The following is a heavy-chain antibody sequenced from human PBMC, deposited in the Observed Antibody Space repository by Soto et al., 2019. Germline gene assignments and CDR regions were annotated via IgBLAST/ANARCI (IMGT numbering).Heavy chain of an antibody. D-gene: IGHD6-19*01. V-gene: IGHV1-69*13. Sequence: SVKVSCKASGGTFSSYAISWVRQAPGQGLEWMGGIIPIFGTANYAQKFQGRVTITADESTSTAYVELSSLRSEDTAVYYCARESHSGSVWYGLRTPDYYYYGMDVWGQGTTVTVSS. CDR2: IIPIFGTA. CDR1: GGTFSSYA. J-gene: IGHJ6*02. CDR3: ARESHSGSVWYGLRTPDYYYYGMDV.